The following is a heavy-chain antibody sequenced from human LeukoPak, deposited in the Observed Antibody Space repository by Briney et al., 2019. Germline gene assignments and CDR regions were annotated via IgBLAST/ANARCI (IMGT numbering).Heavy chain of an antibody. CDR2: ISSSGSTI. J-gene: IGHJ6*03. Sequence: GGSLRLSCAASGFTFSDYYMSWIRQAPGKGLEWVSYISSSGSTIYYADSVKGRFTFSRDNAKNSLYLQMNSLRAEDTAVYYCARNTAMVTGDYYYYMDVWGKGTTVTVSS. V-gene: IGHV3-11*01. CDR1: GFTFSDYY. D-gene: IGHD5-18*01. CDR3: ARNTAMVTGDYYYYMDV.